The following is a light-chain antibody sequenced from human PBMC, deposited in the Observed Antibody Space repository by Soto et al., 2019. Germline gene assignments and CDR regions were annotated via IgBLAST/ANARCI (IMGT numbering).Light chain of an antibody. J-gene: IGKJ4*01. V-gene: IGKV4-1*01. CDR1: QSVLYSSNNKNY. CDR2: WAS. Sequence: DIVMTQSPDSLAVSLGERATINCKSSQSVLYSSNNKNYLAWYQQKPGQPPKLLIYWASTRESGVPDRFSGSGSGTDFTLTISSLQAEDVAVYDCQQHLSTPLTFGGGTKVELK. CDR3: QQHLSTPLT.